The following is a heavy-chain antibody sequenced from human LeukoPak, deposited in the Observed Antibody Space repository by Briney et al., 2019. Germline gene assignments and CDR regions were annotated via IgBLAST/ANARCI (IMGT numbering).Heavy chain of an antibody. J-gene: IGHJ6*02. CDR3: AKPLSRSYYLYYYYGMDV. Sequence: GGSLRLSCAASGFSFSNYAMSWVRQAPGKGLEWVSAIGGSGGSTYYADSVKGRFTISRDNSKNMLYLQMNSLRAEDTAVYYCAKPLSRSYYLYYYYGMDVWGQGTTVTVSS. CDR1: GFSFSNYA. V-gene: IGHV3-23*01. D-gene: IGHD1-26*01. CDR2: IGGSGGST.